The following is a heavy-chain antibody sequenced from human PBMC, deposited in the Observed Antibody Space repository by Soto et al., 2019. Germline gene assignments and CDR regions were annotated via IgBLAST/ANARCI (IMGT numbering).Heavy chain of an antibody. CDR2: IYFTGNA. Sequence: PSETLSLTCTVSVGSISSYDWSWIRQPPGKGLEWIWYIYFTGNANYSPSLKSRVTMSVDMSTNKFSLPLRSVTAAETAVYYCARDSHLDNGGNSGLAYWGQGTFVTVSS. J-gene: IGHJ4*02. CDR1: VGSISSYD. CDR3: ARDSHLDNGGNSGLAY. D-gene: IGHD2-21*02. V-gene: IGHV4-59*01.